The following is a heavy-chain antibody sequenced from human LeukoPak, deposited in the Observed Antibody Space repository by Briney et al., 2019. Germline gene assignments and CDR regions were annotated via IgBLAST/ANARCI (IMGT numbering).Heavy chain of an antibody. CDR1: GGTFSSYA. CDR3: ARGTYGDYALDY. D-gene: IGHD4-17*01. CDR2: ITPILGIA. V-gene: IGHV1-69*04. Sequence: GSSVKVSCKASGGTFSSYAISWVRQAPGQGLEWMGRITPILGIANYAQKFQGRVTITADKSTSTAYMELSSLRSEDTAVYYCARGTYGDYALDYWGQGTLVTVSS. J-gene: IGHJ4*02.